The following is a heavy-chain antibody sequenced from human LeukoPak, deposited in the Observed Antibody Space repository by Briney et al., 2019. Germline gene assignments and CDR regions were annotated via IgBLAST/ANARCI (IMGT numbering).Heavy chain of an antibody. J-gene: IGHJ4*02. D-gene: IGHD2-15*01. CDR2: NSGSS. V-gene: IGHV4-59*12. CDR1: GGSISNYF. Sequence: SETLSLTCTISGGSISNYFWSWIRQPPGKGLESIGYNSGSSNYNPSLKSRVTISVDTSKNQFSLKLSSVTAADTAVYYCAREGCSGGSCYAPDWGQGTLVTVSS. CDR3: AREGCSGGSCYAPD.